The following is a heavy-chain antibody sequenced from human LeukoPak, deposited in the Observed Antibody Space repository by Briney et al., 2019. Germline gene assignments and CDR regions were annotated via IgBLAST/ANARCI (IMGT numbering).Heavy chain of an antibody. J-gene: IGHJ4*02. CDR2: ISWNSGSI. CDR1: GFTFDDYA. D-gene: IGHD1-1*01. V-gene: IGHV3-9*01. CDR3: KSGGAAPGSFDY. Sequence: GGSLRLSCAASGFTFDDYAMHWVRQAPGKGLEWVSGISWNSGSIGYADSVKGRFTISRDNAKNSLYLQLNSLRVEDTAVYYCKSGGAAPGSFDYWGQGTLVTVSP.